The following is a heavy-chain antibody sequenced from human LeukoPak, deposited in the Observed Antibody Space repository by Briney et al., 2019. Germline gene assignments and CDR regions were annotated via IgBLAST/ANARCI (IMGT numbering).Heavy chain of an antibody. CDR1: GFTFSAYS. CDR2: ISSGSSTI. J-gene: IGHJ4*02. Sequence: GGSLRLSCAASGFTFSAYSMNWVRQAPGKGLDWVSYISSGSSTIYYADSVKGRFTISRDNAKNSLYLQMNTLRDEDTAVYYCARGKYSSGWFDYWGQGTLVTVSS. V-gene: IGHV3-48*02. D-gene: IGHD6-19*01. CDR3: ARGKYSSGWFDY.